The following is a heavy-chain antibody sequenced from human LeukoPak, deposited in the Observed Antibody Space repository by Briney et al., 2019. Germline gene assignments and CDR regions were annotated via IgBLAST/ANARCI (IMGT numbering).Heavy chain of an antibody. CDR1: GGSFSGYY. CDR2: IYYSGST. J-gene: IGHJ5*02. V-gene: IGHV4-30-4*08. D-gene: IGHD5-18*01. Sequence: PSETLSLTCAVYGGSFSGYYWSWIRQPPGKGLEWIGYIYYSGSTYYNPSLKSRVTISVDTSKNQFSLKLSSVTAADTAVYYWARGLGGYGYNWFDPWGQGTLVTVSS. CDR3: ARGLGGYGYNWFDP.